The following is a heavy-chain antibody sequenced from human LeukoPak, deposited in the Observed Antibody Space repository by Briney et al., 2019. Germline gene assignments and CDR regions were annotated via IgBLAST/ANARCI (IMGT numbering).Heavy chain of an antibody. V-gene: IGHV1-18*01. CDR1: GYTFTSYG. CDR2: ISAYNGNT. CDR3: ARASVRRTGTTDY. J-gene: IGHJ4*02. Sequence: ASVKVSCKASGYTFTSYGNSWVRQASGQGLEWMGWISAYNGNTSYAQQLQGTVTMTTDTSTSIAYMELRSLRSDDTAVYYCARASVRRTGTTDYWGQGTLVTVSS. D-gene: IGHD1-7*01.